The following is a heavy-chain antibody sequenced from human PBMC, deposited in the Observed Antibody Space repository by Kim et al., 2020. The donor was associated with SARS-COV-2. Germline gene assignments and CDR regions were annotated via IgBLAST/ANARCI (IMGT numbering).Heavy chain of an antibody. Sequence: GGSLRLSCAASGFTFSSYGLHWVRQAPGKGLEWVAFIAYDEINKYYADSVEGRFTVSRDNSKKMVFLQMKSLRAEDTAVYHCVRDSNKLFYTEDYFQDWGQGTLVTVSS. V-gene: IGHV3-33*08. D-gene: IGHD4-4*01. J-gene: IGHJ1*01. CDR1: GFTFSSYG. CDR3: VRDSNKLFYTEDYFQD. CDR2: IAYDEINK.